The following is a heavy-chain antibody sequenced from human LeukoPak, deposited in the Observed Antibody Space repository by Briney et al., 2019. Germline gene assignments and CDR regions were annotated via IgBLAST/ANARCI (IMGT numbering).Heavy chain of an antibody. J-gene: IGHJ4*02. CDR3: AGLEYYYQNRFDY. D-gene: IGHD3-10*01. V-gene: IGHV4-39*01. Sequence: SETLSLTCTVSGGSISSSSYSWGWIRQPPGKGLEWIGRIYYSGSTYYNPSLKSRVTISVDTSKNQFSLKLSSVTAADTAVYYCAGLEYYYQNRFDYWGQGTLVTVSS. CDR1: GGSISSSSYS. CDR2: IYYSGST.